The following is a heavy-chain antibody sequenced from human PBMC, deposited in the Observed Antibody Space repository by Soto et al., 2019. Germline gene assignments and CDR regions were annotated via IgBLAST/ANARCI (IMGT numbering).Heavy chain of an antibody. V-gene: IGHV1-8*01. CDR2: VNPNSGET. J-gene: IGHJ5*02. Sequence: QVQLVQSGAEVREPGASVKVSCKASGHSFNKYDINWVRQAPGQGLEWMGWVNPNSGETGFAQKFQGRITMTRNTSINTVYMELRSLRSDDTAVYYCSDTGCPWGQGTLVTVSS. CDR3: SDTGCP. CDR1: GHSFNKYD. D-gene: IGHD5-12*01.